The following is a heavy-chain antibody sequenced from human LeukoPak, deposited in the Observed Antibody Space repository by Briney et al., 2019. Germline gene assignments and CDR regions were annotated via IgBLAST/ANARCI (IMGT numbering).Heavy chain of an antibody. J-gene: IGHJ4*02. V-gene: IGHV3-74*01. CDR1: GFTFSSYE. CDR3: ARVAAWDSSGYLFDY. Sequence: GGSLRLSCTASGFTFSSYEMSWVRQAPGKGLVWVLRINNDGSSTSYADSVKGRFTISRENAKNTLYLQMNSLRAEDTAVYYCARVAAWDSSGYLFDYWGQGTLVTVSS. D-gene: IGHD3-22*01. CDR2: INNDGSST.